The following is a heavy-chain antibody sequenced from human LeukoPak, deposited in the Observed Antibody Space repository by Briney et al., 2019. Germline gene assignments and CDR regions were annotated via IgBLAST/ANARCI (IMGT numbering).Heavy chain of an antibody. V-gene: IGHV3-21*01. CDR2: ISSSSSYI. D-gene: IGHD5-12*01. Sequence: PGGSLRLSCAASGFTFSSYSMNWVRQAPGKGLEWVSSISSSSSYIYYADSVKGRFTISRDNAKNSLYLQMNSLRAEDTAVYYCARDGTGCGYDFNWFDPWGQGTLVTVSS. CDR1: GFTFSSYS. J-gene: IGHJ5*02. CDR3: ARDGTGCGYDFNWFDP.